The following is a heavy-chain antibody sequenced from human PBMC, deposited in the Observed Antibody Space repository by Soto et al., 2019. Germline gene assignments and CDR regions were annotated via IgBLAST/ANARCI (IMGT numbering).Heavy chain of an antibody. D-gene: IGHD3-10*01. V-gene: IGHV3-21*01. CDR3: ARGEGSGSLYYYYYGMDV. Sequence: GGSLRLSCAASGFTFSSYSMNWVRQAPGKGLEWVSSISSSSSYIYYADSVKGRFTISRDNAKNSLYLQMNSLRAEDTAVYYCARGEGSGSLYYYYYGMDVWGQGTTVTVSS. J-gene: IGHJ6*02. CDR2: ISSSSSYI. CDR1: GFTFSSYS.